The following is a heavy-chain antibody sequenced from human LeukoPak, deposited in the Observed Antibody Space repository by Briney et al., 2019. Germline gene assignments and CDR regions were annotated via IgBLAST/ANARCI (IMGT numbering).Heavy chain of an antibody. Sequence: ASVKVSCKAFEYTFTSYDINWVRQATGQGLEWMGWMNPNSGNTGYAQKFQGRVTMTRNTSISTAYRELSSLTSEDTAVYYCARGRHPGPTWVSEYWGQGTLVTVSS. CDR3: ARGRHPGPTWVSEY. D-gene: IGHD6-13*01. CDR1: EYTFTSYD. J-gene: IGHJ4*02. CDR2: MNPNSGNT. V-gene: IGHV1-8*01.